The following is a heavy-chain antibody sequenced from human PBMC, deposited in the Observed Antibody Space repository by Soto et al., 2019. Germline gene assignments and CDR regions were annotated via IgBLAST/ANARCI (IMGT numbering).Heavy chain of an antibody. V-gene: IGHV3-73*01. J-gene: IGHJ3*02. Sequence: GGSLRLSCSASGFTFSGSAMHWVRQVSGKGLEWVGHIRSKANSYATAYAASVKGRFTISRDDSKNTAYLQMNSLKTEDTAVYYCTRPRSTLYCSGGSCYSDDAFDIWGQGTMVTVSS. D-gene: IGHD2-15*01. CDR2: IRSKANSYAT. CDR3: TRPRSTLYCSGGSCYSDDAFDI. CDR1: GFTFSGSA.